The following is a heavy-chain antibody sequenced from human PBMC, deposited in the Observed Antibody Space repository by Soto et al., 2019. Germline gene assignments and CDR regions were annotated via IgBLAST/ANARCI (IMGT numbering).Heavy chain of an antibody. D-gene: IGHD2-15*01. J-gene: IGHJ4*02. V-gene: IGHV3-21*01. CDR3: ARSPFCSGGSCYSDY. Sequence: GESLKISCAASGFTFSSYTMSWVRQAPGKGLEWVSSISSNSTYIYYADSLKGRFTISRDNAKNSLYLQMNSLRAEDTAVYYCARSPFCSGGSCYSDYWGQGTLVTVSS. CDR2: ISSNSTYI. CDR1: GFTFSSYT.